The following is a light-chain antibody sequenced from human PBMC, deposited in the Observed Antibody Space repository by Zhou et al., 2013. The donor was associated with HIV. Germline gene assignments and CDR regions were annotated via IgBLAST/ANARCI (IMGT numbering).Light chain of an antibody. V-gene: IGKV1-9*01. CDR3: QQYKSYSRT. CDR1: QGISSY. Sequence: DIQLTQSPSFLSASVGDRVTITCRASQGISSYLAWYQQKPGKAPKLLIYAASTLQSGVPSRFSGSGSGTEFTLTISSLQPDDVATYYCQQYKSYSRTFGQGTKVEIK. CDR2: AAS. J-gene: IGKJ1*01.